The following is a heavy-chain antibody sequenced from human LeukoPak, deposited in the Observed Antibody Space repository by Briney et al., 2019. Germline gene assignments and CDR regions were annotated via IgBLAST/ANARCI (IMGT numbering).Heavy chain of an antibody. Sequence: PSETLSLTCTVSGGAISSYYWSWIRQRPGKGLEWIGYIYYSGSTNYNPSLKSRVTISVDTSKNQFSLKLSSVTAADTAVYYCARRRDGYEALDYWGQGTLVTVSS. CDR2: IYYSGST. CDR3: ARRRDGYEALDY. J-gene: IGHJ4*02. D-gene: IGHD5-24*01. CDR1: GGAISSYY. V-gene: IGHV4-59*01.